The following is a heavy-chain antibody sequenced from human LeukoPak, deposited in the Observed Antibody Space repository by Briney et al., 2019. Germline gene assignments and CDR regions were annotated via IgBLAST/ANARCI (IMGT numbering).Heavy chain of an antibody. D-gene: IGHD3-10*01. V-gene: IGHV4-31*02. CDR1: GGSATSDGHC. J-gene: IGHJ3*02. CDR3: AGYSFASGIDTFDI. Sequence: SETLSLTCSVSGGSATSDGHCWGWVRHHPGKGLEWIGYIYYIGSSYYITSLQSRVTMSVDTSNNKFSLKLRSVTAADTAVYYCAGYSFASGIDTFDIWGQGTMVTVSS. CDR2: IYYIGSS.